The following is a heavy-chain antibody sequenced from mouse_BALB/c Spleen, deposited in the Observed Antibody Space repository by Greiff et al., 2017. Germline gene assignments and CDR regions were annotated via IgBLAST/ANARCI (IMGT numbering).Heavy chain of an antibody. CDR3: TRGVRRDYAMDY. D-gene: IGHD2-14*01. CDR2: INPSNGGT. Sequence: QVQLQQSGAELVKPGASVKLSCKASGYTFTSYYMYWVKQRPGQGLEWIGEINPSNGGTNFNEKFKSKATLTVDKSSSTAYMQLSSLTSEDSAVYYCTRGVRRDYAMDYWGQGTSVTVSS. J-gene: IGHJ4*01. CDR1: GYTFTSYY. V-gene: IGHV1S81*02.